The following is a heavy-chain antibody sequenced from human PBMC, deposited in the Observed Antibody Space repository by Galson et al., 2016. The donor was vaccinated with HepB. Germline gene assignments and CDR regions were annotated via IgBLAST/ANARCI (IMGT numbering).Heavy chain of an antibody. D-gene: IGHD3-16*01. V-gene: IGHV3-23*01. Sequence: SLRLSCAASGFTFSNYAMNWVRQAPGKGLEWVSGISGSGGNTYYADSVKGRFTISRDNSKNTLFLQINSLRAEDTALYYCAAGPPYRSGRRAWGDQYAMDVWGQGTTVTVSS. CDR3: AAGPPYRSGRRAWGDQYAMDV. J-gene: IGHJ6*02. CDR1: GFTFSNYA. CDR2: ISGSGGNT.